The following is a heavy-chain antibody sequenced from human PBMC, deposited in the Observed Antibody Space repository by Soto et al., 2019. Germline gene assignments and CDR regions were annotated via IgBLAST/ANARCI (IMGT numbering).Heavy chain of an antibody. D-gene: IGHD3-3*01. CDR2: ISSSSSTI. CDR3: ARGVFYDFWSGYYPPGLYFDY. J-gene: IGHJ4*02. CDR1: GFTFSSYS. V-gene: IGHV3-48*01. Sequence: PGGSLRLSCAASGFTFSSYSMNWVRQAPGKGLEWVSYISSSSSTIYYADSVKGRFTISRDNAKNSLYLQMNSLRAEDTAVYYCARGVFYDFWSGYYPPGLYFDYGGQGTLVTVSS.